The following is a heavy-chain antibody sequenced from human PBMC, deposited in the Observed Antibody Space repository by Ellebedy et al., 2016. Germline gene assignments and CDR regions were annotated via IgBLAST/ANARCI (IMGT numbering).Heavy chain of an antibody. CDR3: AIPPGGLQPYYIDY. CDR2: INPNSGGT. Sequence: ASVKVSXXASGYTFTGYYIHWVRQAPGQGLEWMGWINPNSGGTNYAQKFQGRVTMTRDTSISTAYMELSRLRSDDTAVYYCAIPPGGLQPYYIDYWGQGTLVTVSS. CDR1: GYTFTGYY. V-gene: IGHV1-2*02. D-gene: IGHD5-24*01. J-gene: IGHJ4*02.